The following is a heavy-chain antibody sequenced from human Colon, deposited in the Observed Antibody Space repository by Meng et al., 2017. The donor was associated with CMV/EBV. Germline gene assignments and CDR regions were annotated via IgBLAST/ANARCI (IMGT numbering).Heavy chain of an antibody. Sequence: GGSLRLSCAASGFTFSSYWMSWVRQAPGKGLEWVANINPGGSEKHYVDSVKGRFTISRDNAKNSLYLQMDSLRAEDTAVYYCARERGGNLVATRLDFDLWGRGSLVTVSS. J-gene: IGHJ2*01. V-gene: IGHV3-7*01. D-gene: IGHD5-12*01. CDR1: GFTFSSYW. CDR2: INPGGSEK. CDR3: ARERGGNLVATRLDFDL.